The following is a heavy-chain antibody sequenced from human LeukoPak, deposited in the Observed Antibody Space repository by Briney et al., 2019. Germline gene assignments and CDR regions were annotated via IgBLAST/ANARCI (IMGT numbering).Heavy chain of an antibody. V-gene: IGHV3-74*03. CDR3: ARGGSYFDISGYYFY. J-gene: IGHJ4*02. D-gene: IGHD3-22*01. Sequence: GGSLRLSCAASGFTFSNYWLHWVRQAPGKGLVWVSHINCDGSSTKYADSVKGRFTISRDNSKNTLYLQMNSLRTEDTAVYYCARGGSYFDISGYYFYWGQGTPVTVSS. CDR2: INCDGSST. CDR1: GFTFSNYW.